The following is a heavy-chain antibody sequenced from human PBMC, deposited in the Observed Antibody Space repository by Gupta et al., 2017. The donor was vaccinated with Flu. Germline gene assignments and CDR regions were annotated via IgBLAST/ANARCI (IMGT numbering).Heavy chain of an antibody. V-gene: IGHV4-59*08. J-gene: IGHJ4*02. Sequence: IRQPPGKGVEWLGYIYDSESSSSSDNPSLRSQVTMSVDRSKKQFSLNLCAVTAADTAVYYCAGSGTYYHVDYWGQGSLVTVSS. D-gene: IGHD1-26*01. CDR3: AGSGTYYHVDY. CDR2: IYDSESS.